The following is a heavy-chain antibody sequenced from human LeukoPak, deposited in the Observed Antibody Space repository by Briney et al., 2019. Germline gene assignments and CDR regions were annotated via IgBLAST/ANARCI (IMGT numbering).Heavy chain of an antibody. CDR1: EFTLSSDW. J-gene: IGHJ4*02. CDR2: IKKDGIEK. Sequence: GGSLRLSCVVSEFTLSSDWMSWVRQAPGKGLEWVANIKKDGIEKYYVESVKGRFTISRDNAKNSLYLQMNSLRAEDTAVYYCARGGPIYCSGDSCYPGDYWGQGTLVTVSS. D-gene: IGHD2-15*01. CDR3: ARGGPIYCSGDSCYPGDY. V-gene: IGHV3-7*03.